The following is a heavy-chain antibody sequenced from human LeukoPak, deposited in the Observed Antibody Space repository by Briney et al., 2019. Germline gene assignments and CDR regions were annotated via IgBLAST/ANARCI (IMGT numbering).Heavy chain of an antibody. J-gene: IGHJ4*02. CDR3: AKDVVRYYYDSSGSSY. Sequence: GGSLRLSCAASGFTFSSYAMSWVRQAPGKGLEWVSAISGSGGSTYYADSEKGRFTISRDNSKNTLYLQMNSLRAEDTAVYYCAKDVVRYYYDSSGSSYWGQGTLVTVSS. CDR2: ISGSGGST. D-gene: IGHD3-22*01. CDR1: GFTFSSYA. V-gene: IGHV3-23*01.